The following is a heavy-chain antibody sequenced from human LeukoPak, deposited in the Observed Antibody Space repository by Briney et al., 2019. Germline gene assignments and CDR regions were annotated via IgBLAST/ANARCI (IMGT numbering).Heavy chain of an antibody. CDR2: ISYDGSNK. V-gene: IGHV3-30*09. J-gene: IGHJ1*01. CDR3: ARSPGVQQYFQH. Sequence: GGSLRLSCAASGSTFSSYAMHWVRQAPGKGLEWVAVISYDGSNKYYADSVKGRFVISRDNSKNTLYLQMNSLRAEDTAVYYCARSPGVQQYFQHWGQGTLVTVSS. CDR1: GSTFSSYA. D-gene: IGHD3-10*01.